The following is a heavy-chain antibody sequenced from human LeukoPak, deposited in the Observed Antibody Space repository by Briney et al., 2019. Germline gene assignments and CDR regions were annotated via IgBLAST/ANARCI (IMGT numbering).Heavy chain of an antibody. Sequence: SETLSLTCTVSGGSIRSSYYYWGWIRQPPGKGLERIGSIYDSGSTYYNPSLKSRVTISVDTSKNQFSLKLNSVTAADTAVYYCARVTVGASWFDYWGQGTLVTVSS. CDR1: GGSIRSSYYY. J-gene: IGHJ4*02. D-gene: IGHD1-26*01. V-gene: IGHV4-39*01. CDR3: ARVTVGASWFDY. CDR2: IYDSGST.